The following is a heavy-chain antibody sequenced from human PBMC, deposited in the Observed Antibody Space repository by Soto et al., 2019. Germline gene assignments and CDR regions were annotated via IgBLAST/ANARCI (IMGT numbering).Heavy chain of an antibody. D-gene: IGHD5-18*01. J-gene: IGHJ5*02. CDR2: INHSGST. CDR3: ARAARGYSYGYNWFDP. Sequence: SETLSLTCAVYGGSFSGYYWSWIRQPPGKGLEWIGEINHSGSTNYNPSLKSRVTISVDTSKNQFSLKLSSVTAADTAVYYCARAARGYSYGYNWFDPWGQGTLVTVSS. V-gene: IGHV4-34*01. CDR1: GGSFSGYY.